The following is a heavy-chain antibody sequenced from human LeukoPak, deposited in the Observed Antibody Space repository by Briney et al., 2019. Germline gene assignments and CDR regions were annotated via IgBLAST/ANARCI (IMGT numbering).Heavy chain of an antibody. J-gene: IGHJ2*01. D-gene: IGHD6-19*01. CDR2: IYPGDSDT. V-gene: IGHV5-51*01. CDR3: ARRVAGYWYFDL. Sequence: PGESLNISCKGSGYSFPTYWIGWVRQMPGRGLEWMGIIYPGDSDTRYSPSFQGQVTISADKSISTAYLQWSSLKASDTAMYYCARRVAGYWYFDLWGRGTLVAVSS. CDR1: GYSFPTYW.